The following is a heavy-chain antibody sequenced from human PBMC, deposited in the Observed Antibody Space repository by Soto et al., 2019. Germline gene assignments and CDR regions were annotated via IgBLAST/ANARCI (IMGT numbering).Heavy chain of an antibody. CDR1: GFTFSSYA. Sequence: GGSLRLSCAASGFTFSSYAMSWVRQAPGKGLEWVSAISGSGGSTYYADSVKGRFTIARDNSKNTLYLQMNSLRAEDKAVYYCSKTSVLLWFGSDYYYMDVWGKGTTVTVSS. V-gene: IGHV3-23*01. CDR2: ISGSGGST. D-gene: IGHD3-10*01. CDR3: SKTSVLLWFGSDYYYMDV. J-gene: IGHJ6*03.